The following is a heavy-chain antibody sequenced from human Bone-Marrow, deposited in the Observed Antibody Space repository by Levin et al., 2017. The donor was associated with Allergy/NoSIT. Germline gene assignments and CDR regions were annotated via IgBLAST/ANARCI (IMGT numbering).Heavy chain of an antibody. V-gene: IGHV1-2*02. D-gene: IGHD4-17*01. Sequence: ASVKVSCKASGYPFTAYSMHWVRQAPGQGLEWMGWVNPNSGGTQYAQKFQGRVTMTTDTSISTAYMELSSLRSDDTAVYFCARHFQGDYVNWGQGTLVTVSS. CDR1: GYPFTAYS. CDR3: ARHFQGDYVN. CDR2: VNPNSGGT. J-gene: IGHJ4*02.